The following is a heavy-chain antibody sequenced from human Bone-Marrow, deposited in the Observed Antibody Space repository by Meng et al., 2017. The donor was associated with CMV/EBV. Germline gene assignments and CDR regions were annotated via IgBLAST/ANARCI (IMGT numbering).Heavy chain of an antibody. Sequence: ASVKVSCKASGYTFTSYGISWVRQAPGRGREWMGWINVYNGKRDYAQKFNVRVTMTTDTSTSTAYMELRSLRSDDTATYYRARERGYCSSINCFKEGIDVWGQGSTVTVSS. CDR2: INVYNGKR. CDR1: GYTFTSYG. D-gene: IGHD2-2*01. V-gene: IGHV1-18*01. CDR3: ARERGYCSSINCFKEGIDV. J-gene: IGHJ6*02.